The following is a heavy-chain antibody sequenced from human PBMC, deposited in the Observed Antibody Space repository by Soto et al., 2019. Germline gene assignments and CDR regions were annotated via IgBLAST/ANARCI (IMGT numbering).Heavy chain of an antibody. Sequence: GGSLRLSCAASGFTFSSYAMSWVRQAPGKGLEWVSAISGSGGSTYYADSVKGRFTISRDNSKNTLYLQMNSLRAEDTAVYYCAKDRGEGSYSPLFADYWGRGTLVTVSS. CDR1: GFTFSSYA. J-gene: IGHJ4*02. V-gene: IGHV3-23*01. CDR2: ISGSGGST. CDR3: AKDRGEGSYSPLFADY. D-gene: IGHD1-26*01.